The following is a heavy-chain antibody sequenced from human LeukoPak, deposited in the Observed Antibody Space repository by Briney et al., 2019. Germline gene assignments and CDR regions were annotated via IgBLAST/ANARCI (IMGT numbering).Heavy chain of an antibody. V-gene: IGHV3-30-3*01. CDR3: ARGGTSYFDF. CDR1: GFTFSTYA. CDR2: LSYDGASN. J-gene: IGHJ4*02. D-gene: IGHD3/OR15-3a*01. Sequence: GGSLRLSCTASGFTFSTYAMHWVRQAPGKGLEWLAILSYDGASNYYVDSVKGRFTISRDNSRNTLYLYMSRLRTEDTAVYYCARGGTSYFDFWGQGSLVAVSS.